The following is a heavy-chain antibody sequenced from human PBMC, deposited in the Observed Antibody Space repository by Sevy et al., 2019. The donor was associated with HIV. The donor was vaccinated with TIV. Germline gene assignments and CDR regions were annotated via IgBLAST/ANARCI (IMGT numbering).Heavy chain of an antibody. CDR3: AKAMYYYDSSAPGY. J-gene: IGHJ4*02. V-gene: IGHV3-30*04. CDR2: ISNDGSKT. Sequence: GGSLRLSCEASGFTISRYGLHWVRQAPGKGLEWMSGISNDGSKTDYADAVRGRFTISRDNSKNTLYLQMNSLRAEDTAVYYCAKAMYYYDSSAPGYWGQGTLVTVSS. CDR1: GFTISRYG. D-gene: IGHD3-22*01.